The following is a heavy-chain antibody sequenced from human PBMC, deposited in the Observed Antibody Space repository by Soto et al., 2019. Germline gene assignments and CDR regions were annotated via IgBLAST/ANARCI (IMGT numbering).Heavy chain of an antibody. V-gene: IGHV3-43*01. CDR1: GFTFDDYT. J-gene: IGHJ4*02. D-gene: IGHD5-12*01. CDR3: AKDQGYSDDSYFDY. CDR2: ISWDGGST. Sequence: EVQLVESGGVVVQPGGSLRLSCAASGFTFDDYTMHWVRQAPGKGLEWVSLISWDGGSTYYADSVKGRFTISRDNSNNSLYLHMNSLRTEDTALYYCAKDQGYSDDSYFDYWGQGTLVTVSS.